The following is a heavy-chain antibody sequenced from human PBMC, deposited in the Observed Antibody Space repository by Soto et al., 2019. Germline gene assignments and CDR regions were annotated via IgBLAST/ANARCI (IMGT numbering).Heavy chain of an antibody. CDR2: ISWNSGSI. CDR1: GFTFDDYA. V-gene: IGHV3-9*01. D-gene: IGHD6-19*01. CDR3: AKDTPRYSSGWYYFDY. Sequence: EVQLVESGGGLVQPGRSLRLSCAASGFTFDDYAMHWVRQAPGKGLEWVSGISWNSGSIGYTESVKGRFTISRDNAKKSMYLQMNSLRAEDTALYYCAKDTPRYSSGWYYFDYWGQGTLVTVSS. J-gene: IGHJ4*02.